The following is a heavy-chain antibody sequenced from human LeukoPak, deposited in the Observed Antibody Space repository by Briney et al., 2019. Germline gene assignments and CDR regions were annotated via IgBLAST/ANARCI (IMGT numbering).Heavy chain of an antibody. CDR2: ISAYNGNT. Sequence: ASVKVSCKASGYTFTSYGISWVRQAPGQGLEWMEWISAYNGNTNYAQKLQGRVTMTTDTSTSTAYMELRSLRSDDTAVYYCARKWELYDYYGMDVWGQGTTVTVSS. CDR1: GYTFTSYG. CDR3: ARKWELYDYYGMDV. J-gene: IGHJ6*02. D-gene: IGHD1-26*01. V-gene: IGHV1-18*01.